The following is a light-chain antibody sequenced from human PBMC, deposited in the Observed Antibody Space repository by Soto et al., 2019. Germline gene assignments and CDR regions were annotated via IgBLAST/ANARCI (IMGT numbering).Light chain of an antibody. CDR2: DVT. J-gene: IGLJ1*01. Sequence: QSVLAQPASGCRSPGQSITISCTGTSSDVGGYNSVSWYRQDPGKAPKLMIYDVTNRPSGVSNRFSGSKSGNTASLTISGLQAEDEADYYCSSFTSSITYVFGTGTKVTVL. CDR1: SSDVGGYNS. CDR3: SSFTSSITYV. V-gene: IGLV2-14*01.